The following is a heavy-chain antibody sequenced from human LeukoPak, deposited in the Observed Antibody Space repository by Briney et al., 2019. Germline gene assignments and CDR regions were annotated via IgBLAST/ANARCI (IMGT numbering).Heavy chain of an antibody. Sequence: KPSETLSLTCAVSGGSISSNNWWSWVRQSPEKGLQWIGEIFHSGSTNYNPSLKSRVTISVDKSKNQISLKLSSVTAADTAIYYCASIIGTGSQSDHWGQGTLVTVSS. J-gene: IGHJ4*02. CDR2: IFHSGST. CDR1: GGSISSNNW. D-gene: IGHD3-10*01. V-gene: IGHV4-4*02. CDR3: ASIIGTGSQSDH.